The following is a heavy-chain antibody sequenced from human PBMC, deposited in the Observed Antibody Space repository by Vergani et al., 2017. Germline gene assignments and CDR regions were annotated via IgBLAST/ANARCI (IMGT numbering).Heavy chain of an antibody. V-gene: IGHV3-33*01. CDR3: ARGNGYNYYYYMDV. D-gene: IGHD2-8*01. CDR2: IWYDGSNK. J-gene: IGHJ6*03. CDR1: GFTFSSYG. Sequence: QVQLVESGGGVVQPGRSLRLSCEASGFTFSSYGMHWVRQAPGKGLEWVAGIWYDGSNKYYADSVRGRFTISRDNSKNTLYLQMNSLSAEDTAVYYCARGNGYNYYYYMDVWGKGTTVTVSS.